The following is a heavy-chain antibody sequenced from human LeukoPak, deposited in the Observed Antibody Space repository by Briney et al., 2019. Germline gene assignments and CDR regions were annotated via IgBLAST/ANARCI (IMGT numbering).Heavy chain of an antibody. CDR1: GFRFSNYG. J-gene: IGHJ5*01. CDR3: ARVAVAGPTGWFDS. V-gene: IGHV3-30*02. CDR2: IRYDASDK. Sequence: GGSLRLSCAASGFRFSNYGLHWVRQAPGNGLEWVAFIRYDASDKYYADSVKGRFTVSRDNAKNSLYLQMNSLRAEDTAVYYCARVAVAGPTGWFDSWGQGTLVTVSS. D-gene: IGHD6-19*01.